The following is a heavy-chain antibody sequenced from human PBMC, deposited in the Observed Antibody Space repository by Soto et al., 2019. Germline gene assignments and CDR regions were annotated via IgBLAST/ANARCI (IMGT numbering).Heavy chain of an antibody. Sequence: GESLKSACKGSGDSFTSYWIGWVRQMPGKGLEWMGIIYPRDSDTRYRPSFQGQVTISADKSISTAYLQWSSLKASDSAVYYCARSKITSDDFDIWGQGTTVTVSS. V-gene: IGHV5-51*01. J-gene: IGHJ3*02. CDR2: IYPRDSDT. CDR3: ARSKITSDDFDI. CDR1: GDSFTSYW.